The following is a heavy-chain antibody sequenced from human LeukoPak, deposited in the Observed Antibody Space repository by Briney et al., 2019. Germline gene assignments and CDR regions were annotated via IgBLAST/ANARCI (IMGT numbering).Heavy chain of an antibody. Sequence: SETLSLTCTVSGGSISSYYWSWIRQPPGKGLEWIGYIYYSGSTNYNPSLKSRVTISVDTSKSQFSLKLSSVTAADTAVYYCARGWGGSYYAFDIWGQGTMVTVSS. CDR3: ARGWGGSYYAFDI. CDR1: GGSISSYY. J-gene: IGHJ3*02. V-gene: IGHV4-59*01. CDR2: IYYSGST. D-gene: IGHD1-26*01.